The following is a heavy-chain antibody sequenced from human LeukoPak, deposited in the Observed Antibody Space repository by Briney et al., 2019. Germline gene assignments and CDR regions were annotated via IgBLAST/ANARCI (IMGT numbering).Heavy chain of an antibody. V-gene: IGHV4-39*07. Sequence: SETLSLTCTVSGGSISSSSYYWGWIRQPPGKGLEWIGSIYYSGSTYYNPSLKSRVTISVDTSKNQFSLKLSSVTAADTAVYYCARGLVLLWFGEHRPNWFDPWGQGTLVTVSS. J-gene: IGHJ5*02. CDR2: IYYSGST. CDR3: ARGLVLLWFGEHRPNWFDP. CDR1: GGSISSSSYY. D-gene: IGHD3-10*01.